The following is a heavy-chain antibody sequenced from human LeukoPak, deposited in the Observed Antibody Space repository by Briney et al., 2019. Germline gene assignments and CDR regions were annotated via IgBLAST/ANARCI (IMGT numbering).Heavy chain of an antibody. Sequence: MASETLSLTCTVSGGSISSYYWSWIRQPAGKGLEWIGRIYTSGSTNYNPSLKSRVTMSVDTSKNQFSLKLSSVTAADTAVYYCARETGYYYYYGMDVWGQGTTVTVSS. V-gene: IGHV4-4*07. CDR2: IYTSGST. CDR1: GGSISSYY. CDR3: ARETGYYYYYGMDV. J-gene: IGHJ6*02.